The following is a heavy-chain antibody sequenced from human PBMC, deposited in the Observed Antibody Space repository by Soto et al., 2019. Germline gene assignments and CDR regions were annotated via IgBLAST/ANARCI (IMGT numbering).Heavy chain of an antibody. V-gene: IGHV3-23*01. D-gene: IGHD3-3*01. Sequence: GGSLRLSCAASGFTFSSYAMSWVRQAPGKGLEWVSAISGSGGSTYYADSVKGRFTISRDNSKNTLYLQMSSLRAEDTAVYYCAKSGSSVRFLEWLPPYYYYGMDVWGQGTTVTVS. CDR3: AKSGSSVRFLEWLPPYYYYGMDV. J-gene: IGHJ6*02. CDR2: ISGSGGST. CDR1: GFTFSSYA.